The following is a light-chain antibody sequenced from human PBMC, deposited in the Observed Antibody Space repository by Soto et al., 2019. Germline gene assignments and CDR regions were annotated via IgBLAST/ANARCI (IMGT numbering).Light chain of an antibody. J-gene: IGKJ1*01. V-gene: IGKV1-5*03. Sequence: DIQVRRARSTRRGCVGARVTITCRASQTISSWLAWYQQKPGKAPKLLIYKASTLKSGVPSRFSGSGSGTEFTLTSSSLQPDDFATYYFQHYNSYSEAFGQGTRVDIK. CDR3: QHYNSYSEA. CDR1: QTISSW. CDR2: KAS.